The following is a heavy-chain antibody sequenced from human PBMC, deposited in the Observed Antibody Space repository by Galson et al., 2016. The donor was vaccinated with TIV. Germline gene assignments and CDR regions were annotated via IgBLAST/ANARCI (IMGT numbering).Heavy chain of an antibody. Sequence: SVKVSCKASGYTFTIYNMHWVRQAPGQRLEWMGWINGGSGHTKYSQKFQGRVTITRDTSASTVYMELSSLKSEDTAVYYCARPPYCGGDCFKYGQWGKGTLVTVSS. J-gene: IGHJ4*02. CDR1: GYTFTIYN. V-gene: IGHV1-3*01. D-gene: IGHD2-21*02. CDR2: INGGSGHT. CDR3: ARPPYCGGDCFKYGQ.